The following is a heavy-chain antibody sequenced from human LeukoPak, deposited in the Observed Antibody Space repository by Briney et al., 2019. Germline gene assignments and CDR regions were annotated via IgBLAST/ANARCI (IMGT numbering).Heavy chain of an antibody. D-gene: IGHD3-22*01. Sequence: SETLSLTCTVSGGSFSSTTYYWGWIRQPPGKGLEWIGSISYSGSTYYNPSLKSRVTISVDTSKNQFSLKLSSVTAADTAVYYCAARAGVYYYDSSGYYLDYWGQGTLVTVSS. J-gene: IGHJ4*02. CDR1: GGSFSSTTYY. CDR3: AARAGVYYYDSSGYYLDY. CDR2: ISYSGST. V-gene: IGHV4-39*07.